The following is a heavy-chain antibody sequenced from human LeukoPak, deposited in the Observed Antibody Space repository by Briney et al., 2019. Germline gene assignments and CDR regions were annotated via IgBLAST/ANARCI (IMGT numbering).Heavy chain of an antibody. CDR2: ISWNSGSI. CDR1: GFTFDDYA. D-gene: IGHD6-13*01. CDR3: AKDGAAAAPYYYYYMDV. Sequence: GRSLRLSCAASGFTFDDYAVHWVRQAPGKGLEWVSGISWNSGSIGYADSVKGRFTISRDNAKNSLYLQMNSLRAEDTALYYCAKDGAAAAPYYYYYMDVWGKGTTVTVSS. J-gene: IGHJ6*03. V-gene: IGHV3-9*01.